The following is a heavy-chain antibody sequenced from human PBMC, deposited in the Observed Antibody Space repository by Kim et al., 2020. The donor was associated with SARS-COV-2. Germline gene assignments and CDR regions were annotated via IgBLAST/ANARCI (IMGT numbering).Heavy chain of an antibody. J-gene: IGHJ4*02. CDR2: IKSKTDGGTT. V-gene: IGHV3-15*01. CDR1: GFTFSNAW. CDR3: TTDLYYDILTGRLWGHYFDY. Sequence: GGSLRLSCAASGFTFSNAWMSWVRQAPGKGLEWVGRIKSKTDGGTTDYAAPVKGRFTISRDDSKNTLYLQMNSLKTEDTAVYYCTTDLYYDILTGRLWGHYFDYWGQGTLVTVSS. D-gene: IGHD3-9*01.